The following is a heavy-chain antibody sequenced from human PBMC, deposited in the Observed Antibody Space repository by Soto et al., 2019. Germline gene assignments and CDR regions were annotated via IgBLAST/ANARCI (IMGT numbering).Heavy chain of an antibody. V-gene: IGHV1-18*01. CDR1: GYRFTSYG. CDR3: ARGGYYDSSGSRNYHYYGMNV. CDR2: ISAYDDNT. D-gene: IGHD3-22*01. Sequence: QAQLVQSGPEVKKPGASVKVSCKASGYRFTSYGISWVRQAPGQGLEWLGWISAYDDNTKYARTLQGRVSMSTDTTTKTAYMELRSLRSDDTAMYYCARGGYYDSSGSRNYHYYGMNVWGQGTTVTVSS. J-gene: IGHJ6*02.